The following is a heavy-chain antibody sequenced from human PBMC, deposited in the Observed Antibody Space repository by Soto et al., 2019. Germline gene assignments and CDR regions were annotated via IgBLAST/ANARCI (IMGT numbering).Heavy chain of an antibody. Sequence: SETLSLTCAVSGGSISSGGYSWSWIRQPPGKGLEWIGYIYHSGSTYYNPSLKSRVTISVDRSKNQFSLKLSSVTAADTAVYYCARGSYYYDSSGYYHYSGQGTLVTVSS. J-gene: IGHJ4*02. V-gene: IGHV4-30-2*01. CDR2: IYHSGST. CDR3: ARGSYYYDSSGYYHY. CDR1: GGSISSGGYS. D-gene: IGHD3-22*01.